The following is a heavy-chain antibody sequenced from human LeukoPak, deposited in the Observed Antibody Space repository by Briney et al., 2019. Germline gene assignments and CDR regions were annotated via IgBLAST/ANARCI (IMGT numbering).Heavy chain of an antibody. CDR2: IYYSGST. D-gene: IGHD4-11*01. CDR1: GGSISSSSYY. Sequence: SETLSLTCTVSGGSISSSSYYWGWIRQPPGKGLEWIGSIYYSGSTYYNPSLKSRVTISVDTSKNQFSLKLSSVTAADTAVYYCARLEDPDYSNPSYYYYYMDVWGKGTTVTVSS. J-gene: IGHJ6*03. CDR3: ARLEDPDYSNPSYYYYYMDV. V-gene: IGHV4-39*01.